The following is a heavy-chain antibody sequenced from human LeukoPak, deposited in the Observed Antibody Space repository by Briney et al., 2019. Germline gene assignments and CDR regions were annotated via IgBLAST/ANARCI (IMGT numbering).Heavy chain of an antibody. CDR1: GYTFTSYG. J-gene: IGHJ4*02. CDR3: ARDPGDFTWYYGSGSAYPYFDY. D-gene: IGHD3-10*01. V-gene: IGHV1-18*01. CDR2: ISAYNGNT. Sequence: ASVKVSCKASGYTFTSYGISWVRQAPGQGLEWMGWISAYNGNTNYAQKLQGRVTMTTDTSTSTAYMELRSLRSDDTAVYYCARDPGDFTWYYGSGSAYPYFDYWGQGTLVTVSS.